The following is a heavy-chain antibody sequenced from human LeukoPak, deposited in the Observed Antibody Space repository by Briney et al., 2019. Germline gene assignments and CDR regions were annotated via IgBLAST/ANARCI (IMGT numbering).Heavy chain of an antibody. D-gene: IGHD3-22*01. CDR1: GFTFNNYW. CDR2: ISHSSSGT. V-gene: IGHV3-23*01. J-gene: IGHJ4*02. CDR3: AKVINSGFYYYFDY. Sequence: PGGSLRLSCAASGFTFNNYWMTWVRQAPGKGLEWVSAISHSSSGTYYVDSVRGRFTISRDNSKNLLYMQMNSLRAEDTAVYYCAKVINSGFYYYFDYWGQGTLVTVSS.